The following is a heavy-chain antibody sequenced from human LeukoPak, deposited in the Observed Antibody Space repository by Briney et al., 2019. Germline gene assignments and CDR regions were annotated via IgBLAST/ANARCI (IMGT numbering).Heavy chain of an antibody. D-gene: IGHD3-22*01. CDR2: TYYRSKWYN. CDR3: ARGPPDYYDGSRFDY. J-gene: IGHJ4*02. Sequence: SQTLSLTCAISGDGVSSNSAAWNWIRQSPSRGLEWLGRTYYRSKWYNDYAVSVKSRITINPDTSKNQFSLQLNSVTPEDTAVYYCARGPPDYYDGSRFDYWGQGTLVTVSS. CDR1: GDGVSSNSAA. V-gene: IGHV6-1*01.